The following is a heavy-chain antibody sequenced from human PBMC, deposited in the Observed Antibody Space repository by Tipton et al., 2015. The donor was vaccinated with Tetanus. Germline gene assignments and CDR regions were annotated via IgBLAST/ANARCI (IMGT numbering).Heavy chain of an antibody. CDR1: GGSISNYY. D-gene: IGHD5-24*01. Sequence: TLSLTCTVSGGSISNYYWYWIRQPPGKGLEWIAYIYQNGDANYNPSLKSRVTISVDASRNQFSLTLNSVTAADTAVYFCAGYRVGWGGRGYWGQGTLVTVSS. CDR2: IYQNGDA. J-gene: IGHJ4*02. V-gene: IGHV4-59*01. CDR3: AGYRVGWGGRGY.